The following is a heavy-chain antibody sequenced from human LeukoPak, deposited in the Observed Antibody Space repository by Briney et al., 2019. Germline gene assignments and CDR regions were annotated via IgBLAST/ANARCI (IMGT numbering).Heavy chain of an antibody. D-gene: IGHD1-14*01. J-gene: IGHJ4*02. CDR3: ARPARGYNNYYFDY. CDR2: IYSGGNT. Sequence: GGSLRLSCAASGFTVRDNYMSWVRQAPGKGLEWVSLIYSGGNTFLPDSVRGRFTISRDDYKNTLSLQMNSLKAEDTAVYYCARPARGYNNYYFDYWGQGTLVTVSS. CDR1: GFTVRDNY. V-gene: IGHV3-66*04.